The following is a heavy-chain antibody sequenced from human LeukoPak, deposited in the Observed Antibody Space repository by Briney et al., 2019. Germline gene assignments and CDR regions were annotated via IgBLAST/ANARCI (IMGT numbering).Heavy chain of an antibody. CDR2: IKQDGSEI. J-gene: IGHJ4*02. V-gene: IGHV3-7*03. CDR1: GFTLSSYW. D-gene: IGHD3-16*01. CDR3: VRGNPFGGY. Sequence: PGGSLRLSCAASGFTLSSYWMIWVRQAPGKGLEWVANIKQDGSEIYYVDSVKGRFTISRDNAKNSLYLQMNSLRAEDTAAYYCVRGNPFGGYWGQGTLVTVSS.